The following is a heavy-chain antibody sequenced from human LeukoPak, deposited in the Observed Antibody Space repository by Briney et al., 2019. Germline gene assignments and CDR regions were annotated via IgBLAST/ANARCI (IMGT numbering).Heavy chain of an antibody. D-gene: IGHD5-18*01. J-gene: IGHJ4*02. Sequence: SETLSLTCAVYGGSFSGYYWSWIRQPPGKGLEWIGELNHSGSTNYNPSLKSRVTISVDTSKGQFSLKLYSVTAADTAVYYCARGPLDTAVATYYFDYWAQGTLVTVSS. CDR1: GGSFSGYY. V-gene: IGHV4-34*01. CDR2: LNHSGST. CDR3: ARGPLDTAVATYYFDY.